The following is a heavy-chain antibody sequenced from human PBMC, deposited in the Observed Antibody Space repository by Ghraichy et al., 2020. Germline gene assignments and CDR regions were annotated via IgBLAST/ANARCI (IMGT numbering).Heavy chain of an antibody. CDR3: ASVRSSTNNDAFDI. CDR2: IYPHGNT. D-gene: IGHD2-2*01. V-gene: IGHV4-61*02. CDR1: GGSISSDSNY. J-gene: IGHJ3*02. Sequence: TLSLTCAVSGGSISSDSNYWSWIRQPAGKGLEWVGRIYPHGNTNYNPSLKSRVSISIDTSKNQFSLKLSSVTAADTAVYYCASVRSSTNNDAFDIWGQGTMVTVSS.